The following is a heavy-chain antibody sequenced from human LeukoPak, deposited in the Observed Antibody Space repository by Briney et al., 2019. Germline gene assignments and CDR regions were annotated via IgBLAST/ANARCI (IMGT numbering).Heavy chain of an antibody. Sequence: SVKVSCKASGGTFSSYAISWVRQAPGQGLEWMGGIIPIFGTANYAQKFQGRVTITADESTSTAYMELSSLRSENTAVYYCARVARVYQAFNWFDPWGQGTLVTVSS. D-gene: IGHD6-13*01. CDR2: IIPIFGTA. CDR1: GGTFSSYA. V-gene: IGHV1-69*01. J-gene: IGHJ5*02. CDR3: ARVARVYQAFNWFDP.